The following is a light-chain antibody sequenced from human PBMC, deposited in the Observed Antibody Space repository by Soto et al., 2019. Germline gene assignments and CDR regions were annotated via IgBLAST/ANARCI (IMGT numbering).Light chain of an antibody. V-gene: IGKV2-29*01. CDR1: QSLLHSDGKTY. CDR3: HQYDSSRT. J-gene: IGKJ1*01. CDR2: EVS. Sequence: DIVMTQTPLSLSVTPGQPASISCKSSQSLLHSDGKTYLYWYLQKPGQSPQLLIYEVSSRFSGVPDRFSGSGSGTDFTLTITRLEPEDFAVYYCHQYDSSRTFGQGTKVEMK.